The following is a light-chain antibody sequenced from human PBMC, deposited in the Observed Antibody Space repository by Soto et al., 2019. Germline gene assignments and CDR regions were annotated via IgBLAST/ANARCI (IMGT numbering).Light chain of an antibody. CDR2: AAS. Sequence: DIRMTQSPSAISASLGDRVTITCRASQGISISLAWFQQQPGKVPQRLIYAASSLQSGVPSRFSGSGSGTEFTLTSSSLQPEDSATYYCLQHNSYPHTFGQGTKVEIK. CDR3: LQHNSYPHT. J-gene: IGKJ2*01. V-gene: IGKV1-17*03. CDR1: QGISIS.